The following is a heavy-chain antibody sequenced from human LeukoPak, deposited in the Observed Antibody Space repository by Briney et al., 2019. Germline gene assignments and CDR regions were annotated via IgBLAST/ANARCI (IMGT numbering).Heavy chain of an antibody. CDR1: GFTFSSYS. CDR2: ISGGGTTI. CDR3: ARDLKARLGDFDY. Sequence: GGSLRLSCGASGFTFSSYSMNWVRQAPGKGLERVSFISGGGTTIHYVDSVEGRFTISGDNARNSLYLQMNSLRAEDTAVYYCARDLKARLGDFDYWGQGTLVTVSS. J-gene: IGHJ4*02. V-gene: IGHV3-48*01. D-gene: IGHD3-16*01.